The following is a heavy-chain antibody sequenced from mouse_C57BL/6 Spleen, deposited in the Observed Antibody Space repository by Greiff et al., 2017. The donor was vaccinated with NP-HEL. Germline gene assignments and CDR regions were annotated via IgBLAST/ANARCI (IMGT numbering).Heavy chain of an antibody. Sequence: EVQLQQSGAELVKPGASVKLSCTASGFNIKDYYMHWVKQRTEQGLEWIGRIDPEDGETKYAPKFQGKATLTADTSSNTAYLQLSSLTSEDTAVYYCARGDYYGSSGYVDVWGTGTTVTVSS. V-gene: IGHV14-2*01. J-gene: IGHJ1*03. CDR3: ARGDYYGSSGYVDV. D-gene: IGHD1-1*01. CDR2: IDPEDGET. CDR1: GFNIKDYY.